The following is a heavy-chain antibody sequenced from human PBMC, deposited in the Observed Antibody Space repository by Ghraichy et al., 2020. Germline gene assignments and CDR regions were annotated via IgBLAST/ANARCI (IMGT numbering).Heavy chain of an antibody. J-gene: IGHJ4*02. V-gene: IGHV1-2*02. D-gene: IGHD3-16*01. CDR1: GYTFTGFD. CDR3: ANYLTHAYFYLDY. Sequence: ASLKVSCKTSGYTFTGFDVHWVRQAPGQGLEWMGLISPKSGDTNYARKFQGRVTMTRDTSISTAYMELSSLRSDDTATYFCANYLTHAYFYLDYWGQGTLVTVSS. CDR2: ISPKSGDT.